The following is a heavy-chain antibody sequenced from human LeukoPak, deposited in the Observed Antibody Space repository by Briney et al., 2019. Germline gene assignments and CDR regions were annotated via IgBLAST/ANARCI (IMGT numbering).Heavy chain of an antibody. D-gene: IGHD3-22*01. CDR3: VRRVGTSGYYHFDY. CDR1: GYSFTSHW. Sequence: GESLKISCKGSGYSFTSHWICWGRQLPGKGLEWMGIIYPGDSDTRYSPSFHGQVTISADKSISTAHLQWYTLKASNTAMYYCVRRVGTSGYYHFDYWGQGTLVTVSS. V-gene: IGHV5-51*01. CDR2: IYPGDSDT. J-gene: IGHJ4*02.